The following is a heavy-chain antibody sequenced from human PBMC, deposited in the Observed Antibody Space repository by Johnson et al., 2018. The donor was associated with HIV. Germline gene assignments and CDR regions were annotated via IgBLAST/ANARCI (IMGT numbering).Heavy chain of an antibody. V-gene: IGHV3-30*04. CDR1: RFTFSSYA. CDR3: ARVYSSSSAHAFEI. J-gene: IGHJ3*02. CDR2: ISYDGSDK. Sequence: QVQLVESGGGVVQPGRSLRLSCAASRFTFSSYAMHWVRQAPGKGLEWVAAISYDGSDKYHADSVKGRFTISRDNSKNTLYLQMNSLRAEDTAVYYCARVYSSSSAHAFEIWGQGTMVTVSS. D-gene: IGHD6-6*01.